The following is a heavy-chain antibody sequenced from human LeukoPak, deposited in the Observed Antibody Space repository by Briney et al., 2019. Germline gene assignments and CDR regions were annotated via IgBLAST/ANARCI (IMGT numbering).Heavy chain of an antibody. CDR3: ARGSANYYDRGEAFDI. CDR1: GFTVSSNY. J-gene: IGHJ3*02. Sequence: PGGSLRLSCAASGFTVSSNYMSWVRQAPGKGLEWVSVIYSGGSTYYADSVKGRFTISRDNSKNTLYLQMNSLRAEDTAVYYCARGSANYYDRGEAFDIWGQGTMVTVSS. D-gene: IGHD3-22*01. V-gene: IGHV3-53*01. CDR2: IYSGGST.